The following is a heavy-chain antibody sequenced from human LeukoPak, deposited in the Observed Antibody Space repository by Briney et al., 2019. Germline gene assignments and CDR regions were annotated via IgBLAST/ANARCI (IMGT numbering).Heavy chain of an antibody. V-gene: IGHV4-59*01. D-gene: IGHD3-10*01. Sequence: SETLSLTCTVSGGSISSYYWSWIRQPPGKGLEWIGYIYYSGSTNYNPSLKSRVAISVDTSKNQFSLKLSSVTAADTAVYYCARELGTYYNAFDYWGQGTLVTVSS. J-gene: IGHJ4*02. CDR2: IYYSGST. CDR3: ARELGTYYNAFDY. CDR1: GGSISSYY.